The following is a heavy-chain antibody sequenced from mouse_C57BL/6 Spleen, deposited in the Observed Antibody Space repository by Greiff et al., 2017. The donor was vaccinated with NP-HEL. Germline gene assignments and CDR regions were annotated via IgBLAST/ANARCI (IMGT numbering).Heavy chain of an antibody. CDR3: ATPGPGFAY. V-gene: IGHV1-42*01. Sequence: VQLKQSGPELVKPGASVKISCKASGYSFTGYYMNWVKQSPEKSLEWIGEINPSTGGTTYNQKFKAKATLTVDKSSSTAYMQLKSLTSEDSAVYYCATPGPGFAYWGQGTLVTVSA. J-gene: IGHJ3*01. CDR1: GYSFTGYY. D-gene: IGHD4-1*01. CDR2: INPSTGGT.